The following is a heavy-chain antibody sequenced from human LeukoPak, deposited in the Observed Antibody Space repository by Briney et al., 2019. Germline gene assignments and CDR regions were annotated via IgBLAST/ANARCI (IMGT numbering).Heavy chain of an antibody. CDR2: IRSKAYGGTA. CDR1: GFTFGDYA. CDR3: TRASRYCTGGNCYRFFDY. J-gene: IGHJ4*02. D-gene: IGHD2-15*01. V-gene: IGHV3-49*04. Sequence: GGSLRLSCTASGFTFGDYAMSWVRQAPGKGLECVGFIRSKAYGGTAEYAASVKGTFTITRDDSKGTAYLQMNSLKTEDTAVYYCTRASRYCTGGNCYRFFDYWGQGTLVTVSS.